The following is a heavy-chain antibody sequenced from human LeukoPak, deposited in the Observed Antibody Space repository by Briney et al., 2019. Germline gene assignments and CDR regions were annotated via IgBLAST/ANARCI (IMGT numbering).Heavy chain of an antibody. CDR1: GFTFSNYA. Sequence: GGSLRLSCVASGFTFSNYAMSWVRQAPGKGLEWVSAITGSGGITYYADSVKGRFTISRDNSKNTLYLQMNSLGAEDTAVYYCAKWGDYDVLTGYYDPDYWGQGTLVTVSS. D-gene: IGHD3-9*01. V-gene: IGHV3-23*01. CDR2: ITGSGGIT. CDR3: AKWGDYDVLTGYYDPDY. J-gene: IGHJ4*02.